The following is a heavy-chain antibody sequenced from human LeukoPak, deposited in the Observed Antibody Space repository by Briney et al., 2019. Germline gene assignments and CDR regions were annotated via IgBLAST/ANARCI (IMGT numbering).Heavy chain of an antibody. D-gene: IGHD3-10*01. V-gene: IGHV3-23*01. Sequence: GGSLRLSCAASGFPFSSYAMSWVRQAPGKGLEWVSAISGSGGSTYYADSVKGRFTISRDNSKNTLYLQMISVRAEDTAVYYCARVALLWFGELKDAFDIWGQGTMVTVSS. CDR3: ARVALLWFGELKDAFDI. CDR2: ISGSGGST. J-gene: IGHJ3*02. CDR1: GFPFSSYA.